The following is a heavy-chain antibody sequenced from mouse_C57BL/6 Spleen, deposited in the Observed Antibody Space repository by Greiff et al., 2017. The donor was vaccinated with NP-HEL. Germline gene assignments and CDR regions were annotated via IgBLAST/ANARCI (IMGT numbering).Heavy chain of an antibody. J-gene: IGHJ1*03. CDR3: ARHGGTTVVAHWYFDV. CDR1: GFTFSSYG. Sequence: EVKLVESGGDLVKPGGSLKLSCAASGFTFSSYGMSWVRQTPDKRLEWVATISSGGSYTYYPDSVKGRFPISRDNAKNTLYLQMSSLKSEDTAMYYCARHGGTTVVAHWYFDVWGTGTTVTVSS. CDR2: ISSGGSYT. V-gene: IGHV5-6*01. D-gene: IGHD1-1*01.